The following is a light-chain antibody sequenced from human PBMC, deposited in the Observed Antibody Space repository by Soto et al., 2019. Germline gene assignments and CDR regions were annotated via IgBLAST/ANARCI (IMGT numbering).Light chain of an antibody. V-gene: IGKV1-27*01. J-gene: IGKJ1*01. CDR3: QKYSVALWT. CDR2: GAS. CDR1: QGISTF. Sequence: DIQMTQSPSSLSASVGDRVTFSCRASQGISTFLAWFQQKPGKVPKLLISGASNLQSGVPSRFSGSGSGTDFTLTISSLQPEYVETNFCQKYSVALWTFGQGTKVEIK.